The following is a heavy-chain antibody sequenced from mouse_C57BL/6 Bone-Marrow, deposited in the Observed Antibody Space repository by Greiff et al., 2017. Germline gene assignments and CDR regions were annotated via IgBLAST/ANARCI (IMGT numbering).Heavy chain of an antibody. Sequence: EVQGVESGGGLVKPGGSLKLSCAASGFTFSSYAMSWVRQTPEKRLAWVATISDGGSYTYYPDNVKGRFTISRDNAKNNLYLQMSHLKSEDTAMYYCAREGGSSSFDYWGQGTTLTVSS. D-gene: IGHD1-1*01. CDR2: ISDGGSYT. J-gene: IGHJ2*01. V-gene: IGHV5-4*01. CDR3: AREGGSSSFDY. CDR1: GFTFSSYA.